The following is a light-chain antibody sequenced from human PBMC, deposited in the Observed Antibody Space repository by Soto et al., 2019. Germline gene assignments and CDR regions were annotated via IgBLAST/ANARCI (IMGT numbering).Light chain of an antibody. CDR1: QSVTRN. Sequence: VMTQSPATLSVSPGERATLSCRASQSVTRNLAWYQQKPGQAPRLLIYGASTRATGIPARFSGSGSGREFTLTISGLQSEDSAVYYCQQYEHWYSFGQGSKLEI. CDR2: GAS. V-gene: IGKV3-15*01. CDR3: QQYEHWYS. J-gene: IGKJ2*03.